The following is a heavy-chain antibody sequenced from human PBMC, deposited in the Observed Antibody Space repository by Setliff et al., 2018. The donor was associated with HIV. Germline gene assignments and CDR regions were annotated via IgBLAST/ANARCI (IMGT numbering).Heavy chain of an antibody. J-gene: IGHJ4*02. D-gene: IGHD4-17*01. CDR3: ARVRDYGGNFFDY. CDR1: GGSIISSSYY. CDR2: MYYRGTT. V-gene: IGHV4-39*01. Sequence: SETLSLTCTVSGGSIISSSYYWGWIRLPPGKGLEGIGRMYYRGTTYNNPALTSRVTISEETSKNQFSLRLTSVTVADTAVYYCARVRDYGGNFFDYWGQGTLVTVSS.